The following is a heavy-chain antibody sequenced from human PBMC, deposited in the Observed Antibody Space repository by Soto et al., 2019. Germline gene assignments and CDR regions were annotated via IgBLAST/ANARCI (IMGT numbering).Heavy chain of an antibody. V-gene: IGHV4-4*02. J-gene: IGHJ4*02. Sequence: QVQLQESGPGLVKPSGTLSLTCAVSGGSISSSNWWSWVRQPPGKGLEWIGEIYHSGSTNYNPSLQSRVTISEDKPKSQFSLKLSSVTAAATAVYYCARFAWELDYYASGSYCYFDYWGQGTLVTVSS. CDR3: ARFAWELDYYASGSYCYFDY. CDR2: IYHSGST. D-gene: IGHD3-10*01. CDR1: GGSISSSNW.